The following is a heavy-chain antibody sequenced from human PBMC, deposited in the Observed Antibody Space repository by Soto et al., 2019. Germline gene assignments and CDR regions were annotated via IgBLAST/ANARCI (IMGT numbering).Heavy chain of an antibody. CDR3: ARDKITGLFDY. CDR1: GDSINSRGYY. J-gene: IGHJ4*02. D-gene: IGHD2-8*02. V-gene: IGHV4-39*07. Sequence: SETLSLTCTVSGDSINSRGYYWAWIRQPPGKGLEWIGSMYYSGSTDYNPSLKSRVTISVDTSKNQFSLKLTSVTAADTAVYYCARDKITGLFDYWGQGTLVTVSS. CDR2: MYYSGST.